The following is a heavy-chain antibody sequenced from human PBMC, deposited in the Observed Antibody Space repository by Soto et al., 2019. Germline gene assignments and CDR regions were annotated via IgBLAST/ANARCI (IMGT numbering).Heavy chain of an antibody. Sequence: QVQLVQSATEVVKPGASVRVSCKASGYVFTGWGISWVRQVPGQGLEWGGWVSAYDGATRSSEKLQGRISVTRDKSTSTVYMDLTNLRSDDAAVYYCARDRAGLLEFWGQGTLVTVSS. CDR2: VSAYDGAT. J-gene: IGHJ4*02. CDR3: ARDRAGLLEF. CDR1: GYVFTGWG. D-gene: IGHD3-10*01. V-gene: IGHV1-18*01.